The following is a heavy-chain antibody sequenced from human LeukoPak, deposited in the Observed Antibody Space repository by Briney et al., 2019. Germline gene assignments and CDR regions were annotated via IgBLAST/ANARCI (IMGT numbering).Heavy chain of an antibody. D-gene: IGHD2-15*01. CDR2: ISWNSGSI. Sequence: SGGSLRLSCAASGFTFDDYAMHWVRQAPGKGLEWVSGISWNSGSIGYADSVKGRFTISRDNAKNSLYLQMNSLRAEDTALYYCAKARYCSGGSCLYFDYWGQGTLVTVSS. CDR3: AKARYCSGGSCLYFDY. V-gene: IGHV3-9*01. CDR1: GFTFDDYA. J-gene: IGHJ4*02.